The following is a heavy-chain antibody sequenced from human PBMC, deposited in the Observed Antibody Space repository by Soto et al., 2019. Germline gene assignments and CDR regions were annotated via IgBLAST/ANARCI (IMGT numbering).Heavy chain of an antibody. Sequence: HVQLVQSGAAVKRPGASLSVSCKVSGYTLRELNLHWVRQAPGKGPEWMAGFDPALDETKIAQRFQGRIIVTEDTSTNTVYMQLRSLRSEDTAVYYCATGDQLSAEVTDLSFSFWGQGTLVTVSS. D-gene: IGHD2-21*02. CDR2: FDPALDET. CDR1: GYTLRELN. CDR3: ATGDQLSAEVTDLSFSF. V-gene: IGHV1-24*01. J-gene: IGHJ4*02.